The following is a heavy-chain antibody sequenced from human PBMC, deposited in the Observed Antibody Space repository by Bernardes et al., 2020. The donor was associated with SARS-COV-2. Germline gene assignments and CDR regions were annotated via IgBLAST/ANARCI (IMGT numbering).Heavy chain of an antibody. J-gene: IGHJ4*02. Sequence: GGSLRLSCAASGFTVSSNYMSWVCQAPGKGLEWVANIKGDGSQRSSVDSVRGRFTISRDNAKNLLYLQMNSLRAEDTAIYYCAKDYCDADCDFFDYWGQGTLVSVSS. V-gene: IGHV3-7*03. CDR3: AKDYCDADCDFFDY. CDR1: GFTVSSNY. CDR2: IKGDGSQR. D-gene: IGHD2-21*02.